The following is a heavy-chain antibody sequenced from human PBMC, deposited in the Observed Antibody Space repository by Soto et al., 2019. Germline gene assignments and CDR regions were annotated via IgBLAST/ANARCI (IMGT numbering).Heavy chain of an antibody. CDR3: ARQTGSSPNAFDI. V-gene: IGHV5-51*01. J-gene: IGHJ3*02. CDR2: IYPSDSDT. Sequence: PGESLKISCNGSGYRFTNYWIGWVRQMPGKGLEWMGIIYPSDSDTRYSPSLQGQVTISVDKSISSAYLLWSSLKASDTAMYYCARQTGSSPNAFDIWGHGTMVTVSS. CDR1: GYRFTNYW. D-gene: IGHD1-26*01.